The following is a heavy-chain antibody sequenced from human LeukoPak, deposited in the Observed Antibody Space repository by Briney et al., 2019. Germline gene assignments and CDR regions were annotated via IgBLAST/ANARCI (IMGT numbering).Heavy chain of an antibody. CDR3: ARDFHSLNYCSGGSCYELGY. V-gene: IGHV1-18*01. CDR2: ISAYNGNT. Sequence: ASVKVSCKASGYTFTSYGISWGRQAPGQGLEWMGWISAYNGNTNYAQKLQGRVTTTTDTSTSTAYMELRSLRSDDTAVYYCARDFHSLNYCSGGSCYELGYWGQGTLVTVSS. J-gene: IGHJ4*02. D-gene: IGHD2-15*01. CDR1: GYTFTSYG.